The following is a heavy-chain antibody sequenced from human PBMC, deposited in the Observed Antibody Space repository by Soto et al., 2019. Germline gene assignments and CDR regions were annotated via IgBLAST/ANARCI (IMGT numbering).Heavy chain of an antibody. J-gene: IGHJ6*02. Sequence: GRSLRLSCAASGFTFNNFAMHWVRQAPGKGLEWVAFISYDGTYKYYADSVRGRFTVYRDNSKSTLFLQMNSLKFEDTAVYVCANEVDVAFSSLQYGMDVWGQGTTVTVSS. D-gene: IGHD5-12*01. CDR1: GFTFNNFA. CDR2: ISYDGTYK. V-gene: IGHV3-30*14. CDR3: ANEVDVAFSSLQYGMDV.